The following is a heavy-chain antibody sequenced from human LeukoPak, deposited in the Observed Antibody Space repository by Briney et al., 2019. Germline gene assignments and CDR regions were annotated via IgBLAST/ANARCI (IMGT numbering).Heavy chain of an antibody. D-gene: IGHD3-9*01. CDR1: GDSISSGDYY. Sequence: SETLSLTCTVSGDSISSGDYYWTWIRQPPGKGLEWIGYIYYIGITYYNPSLKSRVIISVDQPKKQFSLKLSSVTAADTAVYYCAGAVTGYYLSHYYFPYWGRGTLVTVSS. J-gene: IGHJ4*02. CDR2: IYYIGIT. V-gene: IGHV4-30-4*01. CDR3: AGAVTGYYLSHYYFPY.